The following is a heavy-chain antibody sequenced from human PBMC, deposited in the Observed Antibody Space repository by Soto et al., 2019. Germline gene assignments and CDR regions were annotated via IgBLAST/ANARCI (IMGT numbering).Heavy chain of an antibody. J-gene: IGHJ6*02. CDR2: ISAYNGNT. D-gene: IGHD3-22*01. CDR1: GYTNTSYG. V-gene: IGHV1-18*01. Sequence: ASVKVSCKASGYTNTSYGISWVRQATGQGLEWMGWISAYNGNTNYAQKLQGRVTMTTDTSTSTAYMELRSLRSDDTAVYYCARDQIDYYDSSGYSLDYYYYGMDVWGQGTTVTVSS. CDR3: ARDQIDYYDSSGYSLDYYYYGMDV.